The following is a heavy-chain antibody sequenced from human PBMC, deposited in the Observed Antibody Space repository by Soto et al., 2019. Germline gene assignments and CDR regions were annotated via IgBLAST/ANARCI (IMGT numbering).Heavy chain of an antibody. CDR2: IYPGDSDT. Sequence: GESLKISCKGSGYRFTSYWIGWVRQMPGEGLEWMGIIYPGDSDTRYSPSFQGQVTISADTSIGTAFLQWRSLKASDSAMYFCARGISGTLNPYNFDYWGQGTLVTVSS. CDR1: GYRFTSYW. V-gene: IGHV5-51*01. J-gene: IGHJ4*02. D-gene: IGHD1-20*01. CDR3: ARGISGTLNPYNFDY.